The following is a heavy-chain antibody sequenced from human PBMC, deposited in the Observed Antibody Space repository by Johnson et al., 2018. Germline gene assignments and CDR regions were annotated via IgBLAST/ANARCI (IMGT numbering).Heavy chain of an antibody. CDR1: GFTFSSYG. J-gene: IGHJ3*02. CDR2: ISYDGSNK. D-gene: IGHD3-10*01. Sequence: ERLVESGGGVVQPGRTLRLSCAASGFTFSSYGMHWVRQAPGKGLEWVAVISYDGSNKYYADSVKGRFTISRDNSKNTLYLQMNSLRAEDTAVYYCAKDGATNVLPSAFDIWGQGTMVTVSS. V-gene: IGHV3-30*18. CDR3: AKDGATNVLPSAFDI.